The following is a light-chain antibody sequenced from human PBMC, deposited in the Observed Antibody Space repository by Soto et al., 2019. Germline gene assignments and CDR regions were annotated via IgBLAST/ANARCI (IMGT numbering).Light chain of an antibody. J-gene: IGKJ5*01. Sequence: EIVLTQSPGTLSLSPGERATLSCRASQSVSSNYLGWYQQKPGQAPRLLIYGASSRATGIPDRFSGSGSGTDFTLTISRLEPEDFAVFYCQVSCTFGQGTRLEIK. CDR1: QSVSSNY. CDR3: QVSCT. CDR2: GAS. V-gene: IGKV3-20*01.